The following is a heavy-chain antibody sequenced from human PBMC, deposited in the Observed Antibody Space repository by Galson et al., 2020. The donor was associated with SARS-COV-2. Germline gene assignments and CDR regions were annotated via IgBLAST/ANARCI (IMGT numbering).Heavy chain of an antibody. CDR1: GFTVSNHD. J-gene: IGHJ4*02. CDR2: VYSDERT. D-gene: IGHD6-19*01. Sequence: GGSLRLSCATPGFTVSNHDMSWVRQAPGKGLEWVSVVYSDERTYFAESVKGRFTISRDNSKNTVYLQMLSLRVEDTAMYYCARVGRGSGWYEDWGQGTLVTVSS. V-gene: IGHV3-53*01. CDR3: ARVGRGSGWYED.